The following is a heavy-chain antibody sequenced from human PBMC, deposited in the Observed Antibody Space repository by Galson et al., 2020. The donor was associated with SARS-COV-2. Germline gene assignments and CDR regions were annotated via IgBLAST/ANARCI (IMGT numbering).Heavy chain of an antibody. CDR1: GFTFSSYS. V-gene: IGHV3-48*02. D-gene: IGHD3-10*01. J-gene: IGHJ6*02. Sequence: LGESLKISCAASGFTFSSYSMNWVRQAPGKGLEWVSYISSSSSTIYYADSVKGRFTISRDNAKNSLYLQMNSLRDEDTAVYYCARGSLWFGGAYSYYGMDVWGQGTTVTVSS. CDR3: ARGSLWFGGAYSYYGMDV. CDR2: ISSSSSTI.